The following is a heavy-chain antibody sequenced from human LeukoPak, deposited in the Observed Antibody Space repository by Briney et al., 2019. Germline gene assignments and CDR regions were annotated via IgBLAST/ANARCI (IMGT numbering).Heavy chain of an antibody. Sequence: GRSLRLSCAASGFTFSSYGMHWVRQAPGKGLEWVAVIWYDGSNEYYADSVKGRFTISRDNSKNTLYLQMNSLRAEDTAVYYCAKDFTPHRGSYGIDYWGQGTLVTVSS. D-gene: IGHD1-26*01. J-gene: IGHJ4*02. V-gene: IGHV3-33*06. CDR3: AKDFTPHRGSYGIDY. CDR2: IWYDGSNE. CDR1: GFTFSSYG.